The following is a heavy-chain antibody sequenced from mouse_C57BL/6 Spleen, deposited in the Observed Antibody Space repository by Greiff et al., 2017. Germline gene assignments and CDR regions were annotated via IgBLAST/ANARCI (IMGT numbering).Heavy chain of an antibody. J-gene: IGHJ4*01. V-gene: IGHV1-7*01. CDR1: GYTFTSYW. D-gene: IGHD2-4*01. Sequence: QVQLQQSGAELAKPGASVKLSCKASGYTFTSYWMHWVKQRPGQGLEWIGYINPSSGYTKYNQKFKDKVTFAADKSSSTAYMQLSSLTYEDAAVYYCATYDYDDAMDYWGQGTSVTVSS. CDR3: ATYDYDDAMDY. CDR2: INPSSGYT.